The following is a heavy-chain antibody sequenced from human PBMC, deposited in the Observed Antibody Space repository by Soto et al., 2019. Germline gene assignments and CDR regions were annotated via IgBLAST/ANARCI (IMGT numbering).Heavy chain of an antibody. V-gene: IGHV4-4*02. Sequence: QVQLQESGPGLVKPSGTLSLTCAVSGGSISSSNWWSWVHQTPGKGLEWIGEIYHSGSTNYNPSLKSRVTISVDQSKNQFSLKLRPVSAADTAVYYCARERAFGESSPGYYYYGMDVWGQGTTVTVSS. CDR3: ARERAFGESSPGYYYYGMDV. CDR2: IYHSGST. CDR1: GGSISSSNW. D-gene: IGHD3-10*01. J-gene: IGHJ6*02.